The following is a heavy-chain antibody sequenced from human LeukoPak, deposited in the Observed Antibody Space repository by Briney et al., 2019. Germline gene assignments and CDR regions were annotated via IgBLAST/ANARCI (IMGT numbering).Heavy chain of an antibody. CDR1: GYTFTGYY. CDR3: ARNSPAFDI. Sequence: GASVKVSCKTSGYTFTGYYIHWVRQAPGQGLEWMGWINPDSGVTNYVQKFQGRVTVTRDTSINTAYMELSRLTSDDTAVYYCARNSPAFDIWGQGTMVTVSS. V-gene: IGHV1-2*02. J-gene: IGHJ3*02. CDR2: INPDSGVT. D-gene: IGHD2-21*01.